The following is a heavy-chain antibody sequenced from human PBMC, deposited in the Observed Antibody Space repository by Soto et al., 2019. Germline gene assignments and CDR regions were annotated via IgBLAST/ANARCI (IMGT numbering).Heavy chain of an antibody. CDR3: AKGRGQNWNVDY. Sequence: VQLLESGGGSVQPGGSLRLSCAASGFTFSSDAMHWVRRPPGTGLEWVSSISGSGCTAYYADSVKGRFSISRDSLVNTLYLQMNSLRAEDTAVYYRAKGRGQNWNVDYGGPGTLVTVS. D-gene: IGHD1-1*01. J-gene: IGHJ4*02. V-gene: IGHV3-23*01. CDR1: GFTFSSDA. CDR2: ISGSGCTA.